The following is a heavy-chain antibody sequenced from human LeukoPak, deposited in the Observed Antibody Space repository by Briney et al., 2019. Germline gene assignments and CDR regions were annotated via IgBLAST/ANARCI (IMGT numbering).Heavy chain of an antibody. J-gene: IGHJ4*02. V-gene: IGHV3-30*04. CDR2: ISYDGSNK. CDR3: ARGQRRHTDMAPSFDY. Sequence: GGSLRLSCAASGFTFSSYAMHWVRQAPGKGLEWATVISYDGSNKYYADSMKGRFTISRDNSKNTLYLQMNSLRPEDTAVYYCARGQRRHTDMAPSFDYWGQGTLVTVSS. D-gene: IGHD5-18*01. CDR1: GFTFSSYA.